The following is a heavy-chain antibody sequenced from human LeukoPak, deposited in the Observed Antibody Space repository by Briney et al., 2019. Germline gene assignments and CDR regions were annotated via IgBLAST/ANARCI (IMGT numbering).Heavy chain of an antibody. CDR3: ARSFNYGFWSGSNDY. J-gene: IGHJ4*02. Sequence: GESLKISCKGSGYSFTSYWIGWVRQMPGKGLEWMGIIYPGDSDTRYSPSFQGQVTISADKSISTAYLQWSSLKASDTAMYYCARSFNYGFWSGSNDYWGQGTLVTVSS. CDR2: IYPGDSDT. CDR1: GYSFTSYW. D-gene: IGHD3-3*01. V-gene: IGHV5-51*01.